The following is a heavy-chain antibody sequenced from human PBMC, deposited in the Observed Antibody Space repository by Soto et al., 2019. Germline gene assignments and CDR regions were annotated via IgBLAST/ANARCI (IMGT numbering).Heavy chain of an antibody. CDR2: VYSSGTT. CDR1: GGSINSYW. Sequence: PSETLSLTCSVSGGSINSYWWSWIRQPAGEGLEWIGRVYSSGTTDYNPSLNSRATLSVETSKNQFSLKLSSVTAADTAVYYCARDIGSYAYGEGYWGQGIQVPVSS. J-gene: IGHJ4*02. CDR3: ARDIGSYAYGEGY. D-gene: IGHD3-10*01. V-gene: IGHV4-4*07.